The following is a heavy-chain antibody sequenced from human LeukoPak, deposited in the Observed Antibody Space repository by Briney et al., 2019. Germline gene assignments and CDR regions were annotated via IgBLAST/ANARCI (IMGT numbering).Heavy chain of an antibody. D-gene: IGHD1-7*01. J-gene: IGHJ4*02. V-gene: IGHV3-23*01. CDR3: AKGGNSAPLGY. CDR2: ISAGGSDT. Sequence: GGSLRLSCAASGFTFSNSAMTWVRQAPGKGLEWVSAISAGGSDTIYTDSVKDRFTISRDNSKNTLYLQMNSLRAEDTAVYYCAKGGNSAPLGYWGQGTLVTVSS. CDR1: GFTFSNSA.